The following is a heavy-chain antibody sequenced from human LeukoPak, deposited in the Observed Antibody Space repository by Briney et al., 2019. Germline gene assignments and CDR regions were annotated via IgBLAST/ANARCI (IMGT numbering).Heavy chain of an antibody. CDR2: ISGSGGST. V-gene: IGHV3-23*01. Sequence: PGGSLTLSCAASGFTLSSYAMSWVRQAPGKGREWVSAISGSGGSTYYADSVKGRFTISRDNSKNTLYLQMNSLRAEDTAVYYCAKEWQWLGYYYYYMDVWGKGTTVTVSS. D-gene: IGHD6-19*01. J-gene: IGHJ6*03. CDR3: AKEWQWLGYYYYYMDV. CDR1: GFTLSSYA.